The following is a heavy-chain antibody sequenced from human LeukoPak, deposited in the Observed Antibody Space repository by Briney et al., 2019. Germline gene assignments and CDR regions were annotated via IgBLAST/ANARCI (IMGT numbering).Heavy chain of an antibody. D-gene: IGHD3-10*01. V-gene: IGHV3-30*03. Sequence: GGSLRLSCAASGFSFSNYVMDWVRQAPGKGLEWVAALSYDGIIKYADSVKGRFTISRDNSKSTLFLQMNSLRVEDTAVYFCARDRSSGYYGSFDYWGQGTLVTVSS. CDR2: LSYDGIIK. CDR3: ARDRSSGYYGSFDY. CDR1: GFSFSNYV. J-gene: IGHJ4*02.